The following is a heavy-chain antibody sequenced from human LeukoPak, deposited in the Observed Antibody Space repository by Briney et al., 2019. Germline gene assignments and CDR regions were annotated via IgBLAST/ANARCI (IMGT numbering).Heavy chain of an antibody. D-gene: IGHD3-22*01. CDR3: ARDQYYDSSGYSRGYGMDV. J-gene: IGHJ6*02. V-gene: IGHV3-33*01. CDR2: IWYDGSNK. Sequence: GGSLGLSCAASGFTFSSYGMHWVRQAPGKGLEWVAVIWYDGSNKYYADSVKGRFTISRDNSKNTLYLQMNSLRAEDTAVYYCARDQYYDSSGYSRGYGMDVWAKGPRSPSP. CDR1: GFTFSSYG.